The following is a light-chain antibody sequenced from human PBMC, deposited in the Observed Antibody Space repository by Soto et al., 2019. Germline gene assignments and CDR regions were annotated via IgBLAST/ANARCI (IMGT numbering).Light chain of an antibody. V-gene: IGLV2-8*01. Sequence: QSALTQPPSASGSPGQSVTISCTGTSSDIGGYNFVSWYQQHPGKAPKLMIYEVSKRPSGVPDRFSGSKSGLTASLTVSGLQAEDEADYYCSSYAGSNNPGVFGTGTKVTVL. CDR1: SSDIGGYNF. CDR3: SSYAGSNNPGV. CDR2: EVS. J-gene: IGLJ1*01.